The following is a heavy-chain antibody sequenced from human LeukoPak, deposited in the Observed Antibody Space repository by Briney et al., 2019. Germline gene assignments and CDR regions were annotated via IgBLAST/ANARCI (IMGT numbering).Heavy chain of an antibody. D-gene: IGHD3-22*01. CDR3: ARGISHYYDSSSYRFVY. CDR1: GYTFTSYD. Sequence: GASVKVSCKASGYTFTSYDINWVRQATGQGLEWVGWMNPNSGNTGYAQKFQGRVTMTRNTSISTAYMELSSLRSEDTAVYYCARGISHYYDSSSYRFVYWGQGTLVTVSS. J-gene: IGHJ4*02. CDR2: MNPNSGNT. V-gene: IGHV1-8*01.